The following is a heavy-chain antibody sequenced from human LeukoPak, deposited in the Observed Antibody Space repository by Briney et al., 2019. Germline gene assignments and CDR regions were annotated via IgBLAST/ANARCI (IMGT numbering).Heavy chain of an antibody. CDR2: FYYSGST. CDR1: GGAVTSFY. J-gene: IGHJ4*02. V-gene: IGHV4-59*08. Sequence: SETLSLTCSVSGGAVTSFYWSWIRQSPGKGLEWIGYFYYSGSTKYNPSLKGRVTMSGDTSKNQLSLKLRSVTAADTAMYYCARPRFASAVNLDYWGQGDPVTVSS. CDR3: ARPRFASAVNLDY. D-gene: IGHD6-25*01.